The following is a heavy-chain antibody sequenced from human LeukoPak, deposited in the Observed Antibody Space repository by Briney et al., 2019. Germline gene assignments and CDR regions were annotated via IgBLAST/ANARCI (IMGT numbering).Heavy chain of an antibody. V-gene: IGHV4-38-2*02. D-gene: IGHD3-22*01. Sequence: SETLSLTCTVSGYSISSGYHWGWIRQPPGKGLEWIGSIYHSGSTYYNPSLKSRVTISVDTSKNQFPLKLRSVTAADTAVYYCARVVQSTDSSGFYLPEYFQHWGQGTLVTVSS. CDR2: IYHSGST. CDR1: GYSISSGYH. J-gene: IGHJ1*01. CDR3: ARVVQSTDSSGFYLPEYFQH.